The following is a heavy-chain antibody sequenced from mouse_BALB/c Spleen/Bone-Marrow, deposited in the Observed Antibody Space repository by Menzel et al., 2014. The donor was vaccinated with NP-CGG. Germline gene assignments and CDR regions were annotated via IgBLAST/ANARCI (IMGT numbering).Heavy chain of an antibody. Sequence: QVHVKQSGAELVRPGTSVKVSCKASGYAFTNYLIEWVKQRPGQGLEWIGVINPGSGGTNYNEKLKGKATLTADKSSSTAYMQLSSLTSDDSAVYFCARSRTGFAYWGQGTLVTVSA. CDR2: INPGSGGT. V-gene: IGHV1-54*03. CDR3: ARSRTGFAY. CDR1: GYAFTNYL. J-gene: IGHJ3*01.